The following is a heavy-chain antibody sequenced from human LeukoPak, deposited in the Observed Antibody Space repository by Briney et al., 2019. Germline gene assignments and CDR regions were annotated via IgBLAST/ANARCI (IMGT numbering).Heavy chain of an antibody. Sequence: SETLSLTCTVSGGSISSTSYYWGWIRQPPGKGLEYIGSIYYGGSTYYKSSLKSRVTISVDTSRNQFSLKLSSVTAADTAVYYCARLGGGRSSWFEPFDYWGQGTLVTVSP. D-gene: IGHD6-13*01. CDR2: IYYGGST. J-gene: IGHJ4*02. CDR3: ARLGGGRSSWFEPFDY. CDR1: GGSISSTSYY. V-gene: IGHV4-39*01.